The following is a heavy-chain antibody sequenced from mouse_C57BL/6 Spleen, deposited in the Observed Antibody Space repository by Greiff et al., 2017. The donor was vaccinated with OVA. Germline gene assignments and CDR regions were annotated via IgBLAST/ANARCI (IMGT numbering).Heavy chain of an antibody. CDR1: GYTFTDYE. V-gene: IGHV1-15*01. CDR3: TRRILRGAMDY. J-gene: IGHJ4*01. CDR2: IDPETGGT. Sequence: QVQLQQSGAELVRPGASVTLSCKASGYTFTDYEMHWVKQTPVHGLEWIGAIDPETGGTAYNQKFKGKAILTADKSSSTAYMELRSLTSEDSAVYYCTRRILRGAMDYWGQGTSVTVSS.